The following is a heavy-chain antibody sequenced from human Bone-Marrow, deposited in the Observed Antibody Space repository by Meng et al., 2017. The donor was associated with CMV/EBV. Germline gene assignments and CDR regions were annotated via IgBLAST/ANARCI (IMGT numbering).Heavy chain of an antibody. D-gene: IGHD2-21*01. CDR1: GFAFSSYA. Sequence: GESLKISCAASGFAFSSYAMSWVRQAPGNGLEWVSAISGSGGSTYYADSVKGRFTISRDNSKNAVYLQMNFLRAEDTAVYYCAEALWDCWGRGALVTVSS. CDR2: ISGSGGST. CDR3: AEALWDC. J-gene: IGHJ4*02. V-gene: IGHV3-23*01.